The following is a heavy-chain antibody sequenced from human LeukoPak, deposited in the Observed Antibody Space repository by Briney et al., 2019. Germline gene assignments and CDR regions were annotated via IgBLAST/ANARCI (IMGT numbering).Heavy chain of an antibody. CDR1: GFTFSSYG. CDR2: IRYDGSNK. Sequence: GGSLRLSCAASGFTFSSYGMHWVRQAPGKGLEWVAFIRYDGSNKYYADSVKGRFTVSRDNSKNTLYLQMNSLTAADTAVYFCAKALGDWPTTLDYWGRGTLVTVSS. CDR3: AKALGDWPTTLDY. J-gene: IGHJ4*02. V-gene: IGHV3-30*02. D-gene: IGHD3-16*01.